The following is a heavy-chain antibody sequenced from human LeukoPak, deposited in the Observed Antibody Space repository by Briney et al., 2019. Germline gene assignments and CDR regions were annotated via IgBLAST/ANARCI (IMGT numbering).Heavy chain of an antibody. CDR2: INHSGST. CDR3: ARGRYGVTFLGVVTTSWSDP. Sequence: PSETLSLTCAVYGGSFSGYYWSWIRPPPGKGLEWIGEINHSGSTNYNPSLKSRVTISVDTSKNQFSLKLSSVTAADTAVYYCARGRYGVTFLGVVTTSWSDPWGQGPLVTVSS. V-gene: IGHV4-34*01. J-gene: IGHJ5*02. CDR1: GGSFSGYY. D-gene: IGHD3-3*01.